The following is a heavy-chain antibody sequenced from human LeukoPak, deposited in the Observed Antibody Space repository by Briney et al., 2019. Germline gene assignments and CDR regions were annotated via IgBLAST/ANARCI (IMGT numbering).Heavy chain of an antibody. V-gene: IGHV3-33*01. D-gene: IGHD3-16*01. CDR1: GFSFSGYG. J-gene: IGHJ6*03. Sequence: GRSLRLSCAASGFSFSGYGMHWVRQTPGKGLEWVAVIWSDGSEKYYADSVKGRFTISRDNSKNTLFLQMNSLRAEDTALYHCARDKNRRGYYYYMDVWGKGTTVTVSS. CDR3: ARDKNRRGYYYYMDV. CDR2: IWSDGSEK.